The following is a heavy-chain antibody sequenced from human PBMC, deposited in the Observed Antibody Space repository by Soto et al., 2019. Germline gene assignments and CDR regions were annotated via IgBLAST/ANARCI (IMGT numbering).Heavy chain of an antibody. J-gene: IGHJ4*02. CDR1: GGSVSSGSYY. D-gene: IGHD5-18*01. CDR3: ARERDTAMGGFDY. V-gene: IGHV4-61*01. Sequence: SETLSLTCTVSGGSVSSGSYYWSWIRQPPGKGLEWIGYIYYSGSTNYNPSLKSRVTISVDTSKNQFSLKLSSVTAADTAVYYCARERDTAMGGFDYWGQGTLVTVSS. CDR2: IYYSGST.